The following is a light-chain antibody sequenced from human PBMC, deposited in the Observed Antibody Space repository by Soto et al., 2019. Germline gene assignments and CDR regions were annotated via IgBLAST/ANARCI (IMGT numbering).Light chain of an antibody. CDR1: QSVSSSY. V-gene: IGKV3-20*01. J-gene: IGKJ1*01. Sequence: EIVLTQSPGTLSLSPGERATLSCRASQSVSSSYLAWYQQKPGQAPRLLIYGASSRATGIPDRFSGSGSGTDFTLTISSLQPDDFAPYYCQQYNGYSRTSGQGTKVDI. CDR2: GAS. CDR3: QQYNGYSRT.